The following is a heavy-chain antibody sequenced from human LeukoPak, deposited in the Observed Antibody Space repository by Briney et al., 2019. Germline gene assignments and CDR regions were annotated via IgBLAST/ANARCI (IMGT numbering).Heavy chain of an antibody. CDR3: AKDGGYYDSSGPTI. Sequence: SETLSLTCTVAGGSISSRSYYWGWIPQPPGKGLEWIGNIYYSGSTYYNPSLKSRVTISVDTSKSQFSLKLSSVTAADTAVYYCAKDGGYYDSSGPTIWGQGTMLTVSS. J-gene: IGHJ3*02. V-gene: IGHV4-39*07. CDR2: IYYSGST. D-gene: IGHD3-22*01. CDR1: GGSISSRSYY.